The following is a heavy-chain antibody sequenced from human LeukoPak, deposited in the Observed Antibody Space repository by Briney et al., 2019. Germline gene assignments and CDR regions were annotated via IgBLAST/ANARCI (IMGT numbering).Heavy chain of an antibody. CDR3: AKEFALPGYYYYGMDV. CDR2: KSYDGSNK. D-gene: IGHD2-2*01. V-gene: IGHV3-30*04. J-gene: IGHJ6*02. CDR1: GFTLSSYA. Sequence: GGSLRLSCAASGFTLSSYAMHWVRQAPGKGLEWVAVKSYDGSNKYYADSVKGRFTISRDNSKNTLYLQMNSLRAEVTAVYYCAKEFALPGYYYYGMDVWGQGTTVTVSS.